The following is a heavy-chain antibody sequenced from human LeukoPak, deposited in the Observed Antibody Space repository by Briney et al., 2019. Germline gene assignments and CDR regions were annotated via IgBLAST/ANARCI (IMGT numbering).Heavy chain of an antibody. CDR2: IYHSGST. D-gene: IGHD2-15*01. CDR1: GGSISSGGYS. CDR3: ARLGYCSGGSCYYGYYYYGMDV. V-gene: IGHV4-30-2*01. J-gene: IGHJ6*02. Sequence: SETLSLTCAVSGGSISSGGYSWSWIRQPPGKGLEWIGYIYHSGSTYYNPSLKSRVTISVDRSKNQFSLKLSSVTAADTAVCYCARLGYCSGGSCYYGYYYYGMDVWGQGTTVTVSS.